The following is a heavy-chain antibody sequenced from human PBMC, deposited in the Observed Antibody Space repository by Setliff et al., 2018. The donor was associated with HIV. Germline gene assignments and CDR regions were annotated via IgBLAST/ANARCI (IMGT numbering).Heavy chain of an antibody. Sequence: PGGSLRLSCAASGFTFSTYSMNWVRQAPGKGLEWVSYISRSGDTIEYADSVKGRFTISRDNAKNSVSLQMNSLRVKDTAVYYCARDDWTCSDGTCFPITFDYWGQGTLVTVSS. D-gene: IGHD2-15*01. V-gene: IGHV3-48*01. CDR1: GFTFSTYS. CDR3: ARDDWTCSDGTCFPITFDY. CDR2: ISRSGDTI. J-gene: IGHJ4*02.